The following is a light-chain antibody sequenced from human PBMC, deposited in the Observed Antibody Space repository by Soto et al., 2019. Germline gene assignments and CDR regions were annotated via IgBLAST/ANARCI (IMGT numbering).Light chain of an antibody. CDR3: SSYTSSSTLV. CDR1: SSDVGDYNY. V-gene: IGLV2-14*01. Sequence: QSVLTQPASVSGSPGQSITISCTGTSSDVGDYNYVSWYQQHPGKAPKVMIYDVSNRPSGVSNRFSGSKSGNTASLTISGLQAEDEADYYCSSYTSSSTLVFGTVTKLTVL. CDR2: DVS. J-gene: IGLJ1*01.